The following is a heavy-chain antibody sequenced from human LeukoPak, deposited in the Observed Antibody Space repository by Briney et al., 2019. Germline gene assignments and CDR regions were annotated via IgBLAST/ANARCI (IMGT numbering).Heavy chain of an antibody. V-gene: IGHV1-46*01. CDR3: ARSFFSGTTVVTDWFDP. CDR2: INPSGGST. CDR1: GYTFTSYY. D-gene: IGHD4-23*01. Sequence: ASVTVSCKASGYTFTSYYMHWVRQAPGQGLEWMGIINPSGGSTSYAQKFQGRVTMTRDTSTSTVYMELSSLRSEDTAVYYCARSFFSGTTVVTDWFDPWGQGTLVTVSS. J-gene: IGHJ5*02.